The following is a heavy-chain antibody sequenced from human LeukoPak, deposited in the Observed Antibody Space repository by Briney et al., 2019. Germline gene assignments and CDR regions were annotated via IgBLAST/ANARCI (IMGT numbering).Heavy chain of an antibody. V-gene: IGHV4-38-2*01. D-gene: IGHD6-13*01. J-gene: IGHJ6*03. Sequence: SETLSLTCAVSGYSISSGYYWGWIRQPPGKGLEWIGCIYHSGSTHYNPSLKSRLTISVDTSKNLFSLKLSSVTAADTAVYYCARQGGSSSPYYYYYMDVWGNGTTVTVSS. CDR1: GYSISSGYY. CDR2: IYHSGST. CDR3: ARQGGSSSPYYYYYMDV.